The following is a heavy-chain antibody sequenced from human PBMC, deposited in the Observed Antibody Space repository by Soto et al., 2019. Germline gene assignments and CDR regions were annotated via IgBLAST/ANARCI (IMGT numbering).Heavy chain of an antibody. CDR1: GYTFTSYD. CDR2: MNPNSGNT. V-gene: IGHV1-8*01. D-gene: IGHD6-13*01. J-gene: IGHJ6*03. CDR3: ARGGYSSSWYQPLPYYYYMDV. Sequence: ASVKVSCKASGYTFTSYDINWVRQATGQGLEWMGWMNPNSGNTGYAQKFQGRVTMTRNTSISTAYMELSSLRSEDTAVYYCARGGYSSSWYQPLPYYYYMDVWGKGTTVTVSS.